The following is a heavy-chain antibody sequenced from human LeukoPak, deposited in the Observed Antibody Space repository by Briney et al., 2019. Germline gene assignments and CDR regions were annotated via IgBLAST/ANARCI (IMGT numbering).Heavy chain of an antibody. D-gene: IGHD3-22*01. CDR1: GGSISSSSYF. CDR2: IYYSGSN. V-gene: IGHV4-39*01. J-gene: IGHJ4*02. Sequence: SETLSLTCTVSGGSISSSSYFWGWIRQPPGKGLEWIGSIYYSGSNFYNPSLKSRVTISVDSSKSQFSLKLSSVTAADTAVYYCARGSVITYRFDHWGQGTLVTVSS. CDR3: ARGSVITYRFDH.